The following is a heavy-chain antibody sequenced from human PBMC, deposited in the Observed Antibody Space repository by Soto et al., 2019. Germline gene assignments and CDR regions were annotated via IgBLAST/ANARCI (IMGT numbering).Heavy chain of an antibody. CDR1: GGSISSGDYY. Sequence: QVQLQESGPGLVKPSQTLSLTCTVSGGSISSGDYYWSWIRQPPGKGLEWIGKIYYSGSTHYNPSLKSRVMMSVDTSKNQFSLRLNSVTAADTAVYYCARDRRFHYDSSGYYLSGYYYYGMDVWGQGTTVTVS. D-gene: IGHD3-22*01. J-gene: IGHJ6*02. CDR2: IYYSGST. CDR3: ARDRRFHYDSSGYYLSGYYYYGMDV. V-gene: IGHV4-30-4*01.